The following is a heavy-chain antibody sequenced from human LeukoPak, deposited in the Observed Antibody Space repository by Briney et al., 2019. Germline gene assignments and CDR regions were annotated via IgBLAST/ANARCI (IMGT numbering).Heavy chain of an antibody. Sequence: PGGSLRLSCAASGFTVSSNYMSWVRQAPGKGLEWVSVIYSGGSTYYADSVKGRFTISRDNSKNTLYLQMNSLRAEDTAVYYCARDPDQGDYYDSSGPDAFDIWGQGTMVTVSS. J-gene: IGHJ3*02. CDR2: IYSGGST. CDR3: ARDPDQGDYYDSSGPDAFDI. D-gene: IGHD3-22*01. CDR1: GFTVSSNY. V-gene: IGHV3-53*01.